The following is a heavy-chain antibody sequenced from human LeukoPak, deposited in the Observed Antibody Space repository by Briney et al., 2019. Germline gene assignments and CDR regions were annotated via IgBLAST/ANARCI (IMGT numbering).Heavy chain of an antibody. J-gene: IGHJ2*01. V-gene: IGHV3-13*01. Sequence: PGGSLRLSCAAPGFTFSKDDFHSVRHAPGKGLEWVAAIGVTGDTYYTDSVKGRFAISREDAANSLYLQMRSLGAGDTALYYCTKEFCGSRAACAGGSYYDFWGRGALVTVSS. CDR1: GFTFSKDD. CDR2: IGVTGDT. D-gene: IGHD2-15*01. CDR3: TKEFCGSRAACAGGSYYDF.